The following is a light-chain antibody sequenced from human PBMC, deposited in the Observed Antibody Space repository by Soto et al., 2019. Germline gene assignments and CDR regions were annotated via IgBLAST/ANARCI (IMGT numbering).Light chain of an antibody. Sequence: QCVLTQPPYVPPAPGHKVTISFSGGISDILNNYLAWYQHLPVTAPKLLIYDNNKRPSGIPDRFSGSKSGTSATLGITGLKTGDEADYYCGTSDSSMSVVVFGGGTKVTV. CDR1: ISDILNNY. CDR3: GTSDSSMSVVV. J-gene: IGLJ2*01. CDR2: DNN. V-gene: IGLV1-51*01.